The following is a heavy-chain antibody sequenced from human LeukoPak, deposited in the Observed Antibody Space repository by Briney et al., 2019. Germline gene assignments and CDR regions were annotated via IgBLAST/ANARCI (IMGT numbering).Heavy chain of an antibody. Sequence: GGSLKLSCAASGFTFSGSAVHWVRQSSGKGLEWIGHIDKKDNLYATAYAESVKGRFTISRDDSKDTAFLHMDSLKTEDTALYYCTRDRGTYNWFDPWGQGTLVTVSS. V-gene: IGHV3-73*01. CDR1: GFTFSGSA. D-gene: IGHD2-15*01. J-gene: IGHJ5*02. CDR3: TRDRGTYNWFDP. CDR2: IDKKDNLYAT.